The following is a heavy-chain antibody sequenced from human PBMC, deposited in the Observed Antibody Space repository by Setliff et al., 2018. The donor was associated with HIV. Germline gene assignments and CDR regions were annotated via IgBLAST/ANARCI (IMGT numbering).Heavy chain of an antibody. V-gene: IGHV4-38-2*01. CDR1: GYSISSVYY. CDR2: IYYSGST. CDR3: ARIFGDQGYYYGMDV. D-gene: IGHD3-3*01. J-gene: IGHJ6*02. Sequence: SETLSLTCAVSGYSISSVYYWGWIRQPPGKGLEWIGYIYYSGSTNYNPSLKSRVTISVDTSKNQFSLKLSSVIAADTAVYYCARIFGDQGYYYGMDVWGQGTTVTVSS.